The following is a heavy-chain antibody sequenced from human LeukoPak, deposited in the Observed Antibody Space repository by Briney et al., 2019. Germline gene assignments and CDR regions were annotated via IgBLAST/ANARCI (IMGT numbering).Heavy chain of an antibody. D-gene: IGHD2-8*02. CDR2: MNPNSGNT. CDR3: ARGTRWSHGTGI. J-gene: IGHJ3*02. Sequence: ASVKVSCKASGYTFTSYDINWVRQATGQGLEWMGWMNPNSGNTGYAQKFQGRVTMTRNTSISTAYMELSSLRSEDTAVYYCARGTRWSHGTGIWGQGTMVTVSS. V-gene: IGHV1-8*01. CDR1: GYTFTSYD.